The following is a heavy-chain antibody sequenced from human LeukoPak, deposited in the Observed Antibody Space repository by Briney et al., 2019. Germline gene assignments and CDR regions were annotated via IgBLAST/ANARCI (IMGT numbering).Heavy chain of an antibody. Sequence: SQTLSLTCTVSGGSISSGGYYWSWIRQPPGKGLEWIGYIYHSGSTYYNPSLKSRVTISVDRSKNQFSLKLSSVTAADTAVYHCARGSAVGPRGGFDFWGQGTLVTVSS. CDR3: ARGSAVGPRGGFDF. CDR1: GGSISSGGYY. V-gene: IGHV4-30-2*01. CDR2: IYHSGST. J-gene: IGHJ4*02. D-gene: IGHD6-13*01.